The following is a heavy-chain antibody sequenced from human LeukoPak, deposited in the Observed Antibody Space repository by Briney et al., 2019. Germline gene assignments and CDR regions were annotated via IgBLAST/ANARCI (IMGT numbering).Heavy chain of an antibody. CDR2: ILHDGSNK. CDR1: GFTFSSYA. Sequence: PGRSLRLSCAASGFTFSSYAMHWVRQAPGKGLEWVAVILHDGSNKQYADSVKGRFTISRHKSKNTLYLQMNSLRAEDTAVYYCAKDGGQEVDYWGQGTLVTVSS. V-gene: IGHV3-30*18. CDR3: AKDGGQEVDY. D-gene: IGHD3-16*01. J-gene: IGHJ4*02.